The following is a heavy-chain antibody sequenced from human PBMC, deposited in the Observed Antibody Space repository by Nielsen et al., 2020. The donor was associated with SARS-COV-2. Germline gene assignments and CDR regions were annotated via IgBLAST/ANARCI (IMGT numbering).Heavy chain of an antibody. CDR1: GFTFSNYW. V-gene: IGHV3-7*01. J-gene: IGHJ4*02. D-gene: IGHD3-3*01. Sequence: GESLKISCAASGFTFSNYWMNWVRQAPGKGLEWVANIEEDGSEKFYLDSVKGRFTISRDNAKNSLYLQMNSLRAEDTAVYYCAKDMMDFWSGLLDYWGQGTLVTVSS. CDR2: IEEDGSEK. CDR3: AKDMMDFWSGLLDY.